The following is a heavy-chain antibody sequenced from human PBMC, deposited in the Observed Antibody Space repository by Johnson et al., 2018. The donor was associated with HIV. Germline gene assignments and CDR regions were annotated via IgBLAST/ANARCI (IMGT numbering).Heavy chain of an antibody. CDR1: GFTFSSYG. Sequence: VQLVESGGGVVQPGGSLRLSCVASGFTFSSYGMHWVRQAPGKGLEWVAFISFDGLNKNYADSVQGQFTISRDNSKNTLYLQMNSLRAEDTAVYYCARGRIYGAFAFDIWGQGTMVTVSS. CDR3: ARGRIYGAFAFDI. V-gene: IGHV3-33*05. CDR2: ISFDGLNK. J-gene: IGHJ3*02. D-gene: IGHD3-10*01.